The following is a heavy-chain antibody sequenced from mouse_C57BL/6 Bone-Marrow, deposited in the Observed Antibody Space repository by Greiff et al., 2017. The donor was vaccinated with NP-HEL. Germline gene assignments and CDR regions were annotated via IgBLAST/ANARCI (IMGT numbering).Heavy chain of an antibody. J-gene: IGHJ4*01. CDR3: TKLTGTDYYAMDY. D-gene: IGHD4-1*01. CDR2: IDPETGGT. CDR1: GYTFTDYE. V-gene: IGHV1-15*01. Sequence: QVQLKESGAELVRPGASVTLSCKASGYTFTDYEMHWVKQTPVHGLEWIGAIDPETGGTAYNQKFKGKAILTADKSSSTAYMELRSLTSEDSAVYYCTKLTGTDYYAMDYWGQGTSVTVSS.